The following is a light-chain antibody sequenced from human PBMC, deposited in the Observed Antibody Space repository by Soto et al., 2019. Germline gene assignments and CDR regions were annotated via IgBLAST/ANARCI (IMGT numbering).Light chain of an antibody. CDR2: GAS. V-gene: IGKV3-15*01. CDR1: QSVSSN. Sequence: EIVMTQSPATLSVSPGERATLSCRASQSVSSNLAWYQQKPGQAPTLLIHGASARATGIPARFSGSGSGTEFTLTISSLQSEDFAVYFCQQRSNWPPHTFGQGTKLQIK. J-gene: IGKJ2*01. CDR3: QQRSNWPPHT.